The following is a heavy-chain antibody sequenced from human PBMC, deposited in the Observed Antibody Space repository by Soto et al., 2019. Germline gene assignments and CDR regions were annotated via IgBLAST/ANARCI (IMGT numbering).Heavy chain of an antibody. CDR1: GDTFTFYS. D-gene: IGHD3-10*01. CDR2: INPILSMS. Sequence: QVQLVQSGAEVKRPGSSVKVSCKASGDTFTFYSLNWVRQAPGLGLEWMGRINPILSMSNYAQRFQGRVTMTADKSTSTAYMELSSLRSEDTAIYYCASSYGSGYRAFDYWGQGALGTVSS. CDR3: ASSYGSGYRAFDY. V-gene: IGHV1-69*02. J-gene: IGHJ4*02.